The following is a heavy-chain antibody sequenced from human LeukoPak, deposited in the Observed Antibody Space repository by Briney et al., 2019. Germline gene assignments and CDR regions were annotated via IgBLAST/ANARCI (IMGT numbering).Heavy chain of an antibody. V-gene: IGHV3-23*01. J-gene: IGHJ4*02. CDR2: ITKYDGRV. Sequence: GGSLRLSCAVSGFGVHTFAMSWVRLTPGKGLEWLASITKYDGRVYYADSVRGRFSISRDTSQNELYLQMNGLRADDSAMYFCAKDRSADGWPTFEYWGRGTLVTVSS. CDR1: GFGVHTFA. D-gene: IGHD5-24*01. CDR3: AKDRSADGWPTFEY.